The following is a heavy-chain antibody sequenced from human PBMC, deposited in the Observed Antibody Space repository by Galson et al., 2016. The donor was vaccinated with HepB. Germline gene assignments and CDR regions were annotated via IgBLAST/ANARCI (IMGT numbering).Heavy chain of an antibody. CDR2: ITGIGTST. CDR1: GFIFSTYA. V-gene: IGHV3-23*01. J-gene: IGHJ3*01. CDR3: AKVRTTLLDDQRKGWDSFDF. D-gene: IGHD1-7*01. Sequence: SLRLSCAGSGFIFSTYAMTWVRQVPGKGPEWVSSITGIGTSTFYADSVKGRFTISRDNSKSVLYLQMNSLRADDTATYYCAKVRTTLLDDQRKGWDSFDFWGQGTVVTVSS.